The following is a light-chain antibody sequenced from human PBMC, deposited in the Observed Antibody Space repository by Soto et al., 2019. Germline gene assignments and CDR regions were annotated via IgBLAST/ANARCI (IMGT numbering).Light chain of an antibody. CDR2: DAS. Sequence: DIQMTQSPSSVSASVGDRVTITCRASQGISSWVAWYQQKPEKAPKLVIYDASSLQSGVPSRFSGSGSGTDFTLTISSLQPEDFATYYCQQANRFPLTLGGGTKVDIK. CDR3: QQANRFPLT. CDR1: QGISSW. J-gene: IGKJ4*01. V-gene: IGKV1-12*01.